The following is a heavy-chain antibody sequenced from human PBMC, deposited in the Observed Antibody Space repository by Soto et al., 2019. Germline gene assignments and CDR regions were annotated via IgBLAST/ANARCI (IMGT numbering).Heavy chain of an antibody. CDR1: GYTFTSYY. V-gene: IGHV1-46*01. J-gene: IGHJ1*01. Sequence: QVQLVQSGAEVKKPGASVKVSCKASGYTFTSYYMHWVRQAPGQGLEWMGIINPSGGSTSYEQKFQGRGTMTRDTSTSTVYMELSSLRSEDTAVYYCARGAIPYYYDSSGYKEYFQHWGQGTLVTVSS. CDR2: INPSGGST. D-gene: IGHD3-22*01. CDR3: ARGAIPYYYDSSGYKEYFQH.